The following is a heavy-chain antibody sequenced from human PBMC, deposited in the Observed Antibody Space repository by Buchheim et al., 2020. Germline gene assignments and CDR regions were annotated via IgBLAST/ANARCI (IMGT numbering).Heavy chain of an antibody. Sequence: EVQLVESGGGLVQPGGSLRLSCAASGFTVSSNYMSWVRQAPGKGLEWGSVIYSGGSTYYADSVKGRFTISRDNSKNTLYLQMNSLRAEDTAVYYCARDQRDKDYYYYYGMDVWGQGTT. CDR1: GFTVSSNY. V-gene: IGHV3-66*01. CDR2: IYSGGST. D-gene: IGHD6-25*01. J-gene: IGHJ6*02. CDR3: ARDQRDKDYYYYYGMDV.